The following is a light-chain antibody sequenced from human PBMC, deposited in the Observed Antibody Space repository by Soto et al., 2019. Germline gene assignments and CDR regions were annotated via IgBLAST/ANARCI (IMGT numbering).Light chain of an antibody. CDR1: SRDVGNYIF. CDR2: DIN. CDR3: VSYTTSASYV. J-gene: IGLJ1*01. Sequence: QSVLTQPASVSGSPGQSITISCTGTSRDVGNYIFVSWYRQHPGKAPKLMIYDINNRPSGVSNRFSGSKSGNTASLTISGLQAEDEADYYGVSYTTSASYVFGTGTKLTVL. V-gene: IGLV2-14*01.